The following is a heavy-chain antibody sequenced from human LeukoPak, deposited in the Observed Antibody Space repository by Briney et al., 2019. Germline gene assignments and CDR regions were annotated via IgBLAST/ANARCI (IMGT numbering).Heavy chain of an antibody. CDR2: IYDSVNT. D-gene: IGHD6-13*01. CDR3: ANIAAAGTGSFDI. V-gene: IGHV4-59*01. J-gene: IGHJ3*02. CDR1: GGSISSYY. Sequence: SETLSLTCTVSGGSISSYYWSWIRQSPGKGLEWIGYIYDSVNTNYNPSLKSRVTISVDTSKNQFSLKLSSVTAADTAVYYCANIAAAGTGSFDIWGQGTMVTVSS.